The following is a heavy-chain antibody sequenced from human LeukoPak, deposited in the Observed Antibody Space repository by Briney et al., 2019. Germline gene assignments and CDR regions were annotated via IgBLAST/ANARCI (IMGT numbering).Heavy chain of an antibody. V-gene: IGHV1-2*02. Sequence: ASMKASCKSSGFTFTDHYIHWVRQGPGQGLEWMGYIGPHSTFTSSPQEFQGRVTMTRDASMSTAYMELTRLTSDDTAVYYCVREGEGPLSKDFDYWGQGTLVTVSS. J-gene: IGHJ4*02. D-gene: IGHD2/OR15-2a*01. CDR2: IGPHSTFT. CDR3: VREGEGPLSKDFDY. CDR1: GFTFTDHY.